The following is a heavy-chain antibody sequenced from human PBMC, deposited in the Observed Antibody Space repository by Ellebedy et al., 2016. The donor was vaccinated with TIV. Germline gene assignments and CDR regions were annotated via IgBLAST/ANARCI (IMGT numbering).Heavy chain of an antibody. CDR2: VSYIGGT. CDR3: ARFNSNIVFYGMDV. CDR1: GGSITTGGDY. V-gene: IGHV4-39*07. D-gene: IGHD5/OR15-5a*01. J-gene: IGHJ6*02. Sequence: MPSETLSLTCTLSGGSITTGGDYWGWIRQPPGKGLEWIGTVSYIGGTYYNPSLKSRLTMSVDTSKNQFSLKLTSVTAAETAMYYCARFNSNIVFYGMDVWGPGTTVTVSS.